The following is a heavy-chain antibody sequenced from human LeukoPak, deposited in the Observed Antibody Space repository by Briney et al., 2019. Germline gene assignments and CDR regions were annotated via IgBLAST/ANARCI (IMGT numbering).Heavy chain of an antibody. Sequence: QSGGSLRLSCAASGFTFSSYSMNWVRQAPGKGLEWVSYISSSSSTIYYADSVKGRFTISRDNAKNSLYLQMNSLRAEDTAVYYCARESLIKLLWFGETRFSLYMDVWGKGSTVTVSS. CDR2: ISSSSSTI. V-gene: IGHV3-48*01. J-gene: IGHJ6*03. CDR1: GFTFSSYS. D-gene: IGHD3-10*01. CDR3: ARESLIKLLWFGETRFSLYMDV.